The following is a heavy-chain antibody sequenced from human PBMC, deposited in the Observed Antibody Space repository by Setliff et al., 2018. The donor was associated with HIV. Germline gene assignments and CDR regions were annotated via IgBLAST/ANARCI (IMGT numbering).Heavy chain of an antibody. CDR1: GYTFSNYD. Sequence: ASVKVSCKPSGYTFSNYDINWVRQAAGQGLEWMGWMNPDSRNTGYAQRFEGRVTLTWDTSISTAYLELNHLKSDDTAVYYCARGTTFPHSSASDYWGQGTMVTSPQ. J-gene: IGHJ4*02. CDR3: ARGTTFPHSSASDY. CDR2: MNPDSRNT. D-gene: IGHD6-6*01. V-gene: IGHV1-8*02.